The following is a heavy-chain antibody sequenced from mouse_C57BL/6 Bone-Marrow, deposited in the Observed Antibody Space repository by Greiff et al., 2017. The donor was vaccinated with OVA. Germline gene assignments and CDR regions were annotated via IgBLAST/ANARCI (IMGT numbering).Heavy chain of an antibody. D-gene: IGHD2-2*01. CDR2: SRNKANDYTT. CDR3: ARDAWGYGKAYDAMDY. J-gene: IGHJ4*01. CDR1: GFTFSDFY. Sequence: EVQLLESGGGLVQPGRSLRLSCATSGFTFSDFYMEWVRQAPGKGLEWIAASRNKANDYTTEYSASVKGRFIVSRDTSQSILYLQMNALGAEDTAIYNCARDAWGYGKAYDAMDYWGQGTSVTVSS. V-gene: IGHV7-1*01.